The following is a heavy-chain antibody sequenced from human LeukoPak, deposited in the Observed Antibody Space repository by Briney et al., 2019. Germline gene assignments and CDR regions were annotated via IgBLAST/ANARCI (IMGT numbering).Heavy chain of an antibody. J-gene: IGHJ3*02. Sequence: PRGSLRLSCAASGFTFSSYSMNWVRQAPGKGLEWVSYISSSSSTIYYADSVKGRFTISRDNAKNSLYLQMNSLRAEDTAVYYCAREVEHAFDIWGQGTMVTVSS. CDR2: ISSSSSTI. CDR1: GFTFSSYS. D-gene: IGHD1-1*01. CDR3: AREVEHAFDI. V-gene: IGHV3-48*01.